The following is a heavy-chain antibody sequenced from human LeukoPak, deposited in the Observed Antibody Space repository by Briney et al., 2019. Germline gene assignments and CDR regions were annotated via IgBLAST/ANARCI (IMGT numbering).Heavy chain of an antibody. CDR3: ATSRG. Sequence: GGSLRLSCAASGFTFDDYAMHWVRQAPGKGLEWVSGISWNSGSIGYADSVKGRFTISRDNAKYSLYLQMNSLRAEDTALYYCATSRGWGQGTLVTVSS. V-gene: IGHV3-9*01. CDR1: GFTFDDYA. CDR2: ISWNSGSI. D-gene: IGHD6-6*01. J-gene: IGHJ4*02.